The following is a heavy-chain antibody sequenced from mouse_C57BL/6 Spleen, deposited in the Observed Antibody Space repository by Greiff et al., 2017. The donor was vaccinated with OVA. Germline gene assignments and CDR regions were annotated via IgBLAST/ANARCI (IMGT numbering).Heavy chain of an antibody. J-gene: IGHJ2*01. CDR2: ISYDGSN. CDR1: GYSITSGYY. CDR3: ARGCFDY. V-gene: IGHV3-6*01. Sequence: EVQLVESGPGLVKPSQSLSLTCSVTGYSITSGYYWNWIRQFPGNKLEWMGYISYDGSNNYNPSLKNRISITRDTSKNQFFLKLNAVATEDTATYYCARGCFDYWGQGTTLTVSS.